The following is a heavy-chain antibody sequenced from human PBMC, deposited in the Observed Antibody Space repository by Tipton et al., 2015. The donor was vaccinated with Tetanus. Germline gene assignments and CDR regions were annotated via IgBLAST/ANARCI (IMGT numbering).Heavy chain of an antibody. CDR2: LWFDGGDE. CDR3: ARELDCSGGGCYSYGLDV. J-gene: IGHJ6*02. CDR1: GITISRSW. Sequence: SLRLSCAASGITISRSWMIWVRQAPGKGLEWVAVLWFDGGDEYYADSVKGRFTISRDNSKNTVYLQMNSLRAEDTAVYYCARELDCSGGGCYSYGLDVWGQGTTVTVSS. V-gene: IGHV3-33*08. D-gene: IGHD2-15*01.